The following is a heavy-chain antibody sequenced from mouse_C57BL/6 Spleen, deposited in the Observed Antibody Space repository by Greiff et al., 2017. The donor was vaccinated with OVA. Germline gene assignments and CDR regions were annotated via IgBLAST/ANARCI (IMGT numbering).Heavy chain of an antibody. CDR2: IYPGDGDT. CDR3: ARGPHYAWFAY. J-gene: IGHJ3*01. CDR1: GYAFSSYW. D-gene: IGHD1-1*02. V-gene: IGHV1-80*01. Sequence: VQLQQPGAELVKPGASVKMSCKASGYAFSSYWMNWVKQRPGKGLEWIGQIYPGDGDTNYNGKFKGKATLTADKSSSTAYMQLSSLTSEDSAVYFCARGPHYAWFAYWGQGTLVTVSA.